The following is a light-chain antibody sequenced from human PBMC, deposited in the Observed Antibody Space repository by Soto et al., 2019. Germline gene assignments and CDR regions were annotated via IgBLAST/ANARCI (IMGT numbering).Light chain of an antibody. V-gene: IGKV3-20*01. CDR1: QTVGSNY. CDR2: GAS. Sequence: EIVLTQSPGTLSLSPGERATLSCRASQTVGSNYLAWYQQKPGQAPRLLISGASSRATGIPDRFSGSGSGTDFTLTISRLEPEDFAVYYCQQYGSSPSTFGQGTKVDIK. CDR3: QQYGSSPST. J-gene: IGKJ1*01.